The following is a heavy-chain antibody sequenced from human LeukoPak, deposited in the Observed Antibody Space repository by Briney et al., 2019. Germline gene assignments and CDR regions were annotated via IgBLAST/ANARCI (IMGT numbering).Heavy chain of an antibody. CDR2: IYYSGST. D-gene: IGHD6-19*01. CDR3: ARQEQWLVAAFDY. CDR1: GGSISRYY. V-gene: IGHV4-59*08. Sequence: PSETLSLTCSVSGGSISRYYWSWIRQPPGKGLEWIGYIYYSGSTNYNPSLKSRVTISVDTSKNQFSLKLSSVTAADTAVYYCARQEQWLVAAFDYWGQGTLVTVSS. J-gene: IGHJ4*02.